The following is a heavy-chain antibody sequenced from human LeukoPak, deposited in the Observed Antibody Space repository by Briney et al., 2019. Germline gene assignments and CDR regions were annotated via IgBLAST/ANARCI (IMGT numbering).Heavy chain of an antibody. CDR2: ISGDGGST. CDR1: GFTFDNYA. Sequence: PGGSLRLSSAASGFTFDNYAIHWVRQAPGKGLEWVSLISGDGGSTYYADSMKGRFTISRDNSKNSLYLQMNSLRTEDTALYYCARDSQEFFQHWGQGTLVTVSS. V-gene: IGHV3-43*02. CDR3: ARDSQEFFQH. J-gene: IGHJ1*01.